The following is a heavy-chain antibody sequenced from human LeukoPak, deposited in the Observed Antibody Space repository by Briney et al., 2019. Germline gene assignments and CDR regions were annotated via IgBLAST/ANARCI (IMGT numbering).Heavy chain of an antibody. J-gene: IGHJ4*02. D-gene: IGHD4-17*01. CDR1: GGSFSGYY. CDR3: AKGFRWTVTTVYFDY. Sequence: ETLSLTCAVYGGSFSGYYWSWIRQAPGKGLEWVSAISGSGGSTYYADSVKGRFTISRDNSKNTLYLQMNSLRAEDTAVYYCAKGFRWTVTTVYFDYWGQGTLVTVSS. V-gene: IGHV3-23*01. CDR2: ISGSGGST.